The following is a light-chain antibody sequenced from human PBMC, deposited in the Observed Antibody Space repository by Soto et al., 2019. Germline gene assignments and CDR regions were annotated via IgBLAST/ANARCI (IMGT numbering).Light chain of an antibody. CDR3: QQCYTIPYT. V-gene: IGKV1-39*01. CDR1: QSISTY. J-gene: IGKJ2*01. CDR2: AAS. Sequence: DIQMTQSPSSLPASVGDRVTLTCRASQSISTYLNWYQQKPGKAPKLLIYAASSLQSGVPSRLSGSGSGTDFTLTISSLQPEDFATYYCQQCYTIPYTFGQGTKLEIK.